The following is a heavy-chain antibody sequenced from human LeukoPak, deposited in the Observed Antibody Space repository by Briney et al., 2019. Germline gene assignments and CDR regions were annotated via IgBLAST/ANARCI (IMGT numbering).Heavy chain of an antibody. CDR2: INPNSGGT. Sequence: GASVKVSCKASGYTFTGYYMHWVRQAPGQGLEWMGWINPNSGGTNYAQKFQGRVTITRDTSAGTAYMELSSLRSEDTAVYYCARRAAAFDIWGQGTMVTVSS. CDR3: ARRAAAFDI. D-gene: IGHD2-15*01. CDR1: GYTFTGYY. V-gene: IGHV1-2*02. J-gene: IGHJ3*02.